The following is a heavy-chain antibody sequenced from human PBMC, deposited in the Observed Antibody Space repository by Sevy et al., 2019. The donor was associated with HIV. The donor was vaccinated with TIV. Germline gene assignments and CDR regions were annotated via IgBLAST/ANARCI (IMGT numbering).Heavy chain of an antibody. Sequence: GGSLRLSCAASGFTFSSYGMHWVRQGPGKGLEWVAVISYDGGNTYYADSVKGRFTISRDNSKNTLCLQVNSLRAEDTAVYYCASERKSEFYYYDYWGQGTLVTVSS. CDR1: GFTFSSYG. V-gene: IGHV3-30*03. CDR3: ASERKSEFYYYDY. D-gene: IGHD3-3*01. J-gene: IGHJ4*02. CDR2: ISYDGGNT.